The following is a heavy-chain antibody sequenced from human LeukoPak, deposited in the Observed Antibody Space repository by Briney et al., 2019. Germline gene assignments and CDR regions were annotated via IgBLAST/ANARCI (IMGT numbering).Heavy chain of an antibody. J-gene: IGHJ4*02. CDR1: GLTVSTNY. CDR2: IYAGGGT. D-gene: IGHD3-9*01. CDR3: ARDMAYHDMLTGYEVSRFFDY. V-gene: IGHV3-53*01. Sequence: PGGSLRLSCAASGLTVSTNYMRWIRQAPGKGLEWVSLIYAGGGTAYADSVKGRFTISRDNSKNTLYLQMNYVRAEDTAVYYSARDMAYHDMLTGYEVSRFFDYWGQGTLVTVSS.